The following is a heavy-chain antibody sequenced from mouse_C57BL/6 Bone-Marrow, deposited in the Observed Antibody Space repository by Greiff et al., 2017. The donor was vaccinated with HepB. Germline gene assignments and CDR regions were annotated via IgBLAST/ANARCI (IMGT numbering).Heavy chain of an antibody. J-gene: IGHJ2*01. CDR1: GFSFNTYA. CDR2: IRSKSNNYAT. Sequence: EVKLVESGGGLVQPKGSLKLSCAASGFSFNTYAMNWVRQAPGKGLEWVARIRSKSNNYATYYADSVKDRFTISRDDSESMLYLQMNNLKTEDTAMYYCVSQFIHFDYWGQGTTLTVSS. CDR3: VSQFIHFDY. V-gene: IGHV10-1*01. D-gene: IGHD1-1*01.